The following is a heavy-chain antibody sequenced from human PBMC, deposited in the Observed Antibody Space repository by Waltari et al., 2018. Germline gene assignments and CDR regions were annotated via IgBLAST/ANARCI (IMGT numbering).Heavy chain of an antibody. CDR2: MNSDCSST. J-gene: IGHJ3*02. Sequence: EVQLVESGGGLVQPGGSLRLSCAASGFTFSSYWLHWVRQAPGKGRAWVLRMNSDCSSTSHADSVMGRFTISRDNAKNTLYLQMNSLSVDDTAVYYCAELSSSAFHIWGQGTMVTVSS. CDR3: AELSSSAFHI. CDR1: GFTFSSYW. D-gene: IGHD1-7*01. V-gene: IGHV3-74*01.